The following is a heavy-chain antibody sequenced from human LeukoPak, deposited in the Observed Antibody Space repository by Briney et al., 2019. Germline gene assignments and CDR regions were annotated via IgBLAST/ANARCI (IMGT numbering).Heavy chain of an antibody. CDR3: ARRRDGYNEDFFDY. CDR1: GGSISSGSYY. J-gene: IGHJ4*02. V-gene: IGHV4-61*02. Sequence: SETLSLTCTVSGGSISSGSYYWSWIRQPAGTGLEWIGRIYTSGSTNYNPSLKSRVTISVDTSRNQFSLKLSSVTAADTAVYYCARRRDGYNEDFFDYWGQGTLVTVSS. CDR2: IYTSGST. D-gene: IGHD5-24*01.